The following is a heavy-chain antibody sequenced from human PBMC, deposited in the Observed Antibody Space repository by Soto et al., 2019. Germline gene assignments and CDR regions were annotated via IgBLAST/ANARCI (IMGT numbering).Heavy chain of an antibody. Sequence: PSETLSLTCASSGASVRGQYWSWSGQPAGKGLEWVGEIIPPGSTTYKPYLKSRLSFSLDTSKNHFSLNLSSVSVADTAVYYCARCGRTRPWHSCDYGREVWGKLPTVAV. CDR1: GASVRGQY. CDR2: IIPPGST. CDR3: ARCGRTRPWHSCDYGREV. V-gene: IGHV4-34*12. D-gene: IGHD1-7*01. J-gene: IGHJ6*04.